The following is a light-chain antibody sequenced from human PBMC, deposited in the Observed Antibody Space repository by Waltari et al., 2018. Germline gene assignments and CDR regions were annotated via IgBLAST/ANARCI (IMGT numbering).Light chain of an antibody. CDR1: KLDIQY. Sequence: SYDLTQPPSVSVSPGQTASISCSGEKLDIQYAYWYQQKPGQSPVLVIYHHNRRPSGISERFSGSNSGNTATLTISGTQAMDEADYYCQTWDRTTVVFGGGTKLTVL. J-gene: IGLJ2*01. V-gene: IGLV3-1*01. CDR2: HHN. CDR3: QTWDRTTVV.